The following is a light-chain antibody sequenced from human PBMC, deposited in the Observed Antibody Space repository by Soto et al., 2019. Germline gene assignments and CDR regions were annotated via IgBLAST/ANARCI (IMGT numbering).Light chain of an antibody. CDR2: DTS. J-gene: IGLJ2*01. Sequence: QAVVTQEPSVTVSPGGTVTLTCGSSTGAVTSGHYPYWFQQRPGQAPRTLIYDTSNKHSWTPARFSGSLLGGKAALTLSGAQPEDEAEYYCLLSYSGAHVVFGGWTKQTVL. V-gene: IGLV7-46*01. CDR3: LLSYSGAHVV. CDR1: TGAVTSGHY.